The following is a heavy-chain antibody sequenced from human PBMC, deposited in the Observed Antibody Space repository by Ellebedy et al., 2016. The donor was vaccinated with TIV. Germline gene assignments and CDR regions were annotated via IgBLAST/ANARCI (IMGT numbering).Heavy chain of an antibody. D-gene: IGHD3-10*01. CDR3: ARHLWFGESYDAFDI. Sequence: MPSETLSLTCTVSSGSISSYYWSWIRQPPGKGLEWIGYIYYSGNTNYNPSLKSRVTISVDTSKNQFSLKLSSVTASDTAVYYCARHLWFGESYDAFDIWGQGTMVTVSS. CDR1: SGSISSYY. CDR2: IYYSGNT. J-gene: IGHJ3*02. V-gene: IGHV4-59*08.